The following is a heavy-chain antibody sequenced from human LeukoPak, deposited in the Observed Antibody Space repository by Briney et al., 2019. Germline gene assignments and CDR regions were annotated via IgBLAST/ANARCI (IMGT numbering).Heavy chain of an antibody. CDR3: AKWKYSNSGIDDY. J-gene: IGHJ4*02. CDR1: RLTFSTYA. D-gene: IGHD6-6*01. CDR2: ISSGGDNT. Sequence: PGGSLRLSCTASRLTFSTYAMNRVRQAPGKGLEWVSSISSGGDNTHYADSVKGRFTISRDNSKNTLYLQMNSLRADDTAIYYCAKWKYSNSGIDDYWGQGTLVTVSS. V-gene: IGHV3-23*01.